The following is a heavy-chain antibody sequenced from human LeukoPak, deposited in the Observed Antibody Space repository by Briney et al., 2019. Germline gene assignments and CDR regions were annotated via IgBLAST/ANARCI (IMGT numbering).Heavy chain of an antibody. Sequence: SETLSLTCAVSGYSISSGYYWGWIRQPPGKGLEWIGSIYHSGSTYYNPSLKSRVTISVDTSKNQFSLKLSSVTAADTAVYYCARHVEVLDASDIWGQGTMVTVSS. CDR3: ARHVEVLDASDI. V-gene: IGHV4-38-2*01. D-gene: IGHD1-1*01. CDR1: GYSISSGYY. J-gene: IGHJ3*02. CDR2: IYHSGST.